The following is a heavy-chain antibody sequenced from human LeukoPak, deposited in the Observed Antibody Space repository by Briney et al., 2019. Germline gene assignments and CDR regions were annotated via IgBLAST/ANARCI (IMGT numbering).Heavy chain of an antibody. CDR1: GFTFSNYA. Sequence: GGSLRLSCAASGFTFSNYAMRWVRQAPGKGLEGVSSINGRGGSTYYADTVKGRFTISRDNSKNSLYLQMNSLRVEDTAVYYCARGGSTWYYFDYWGQGTLVTVSS. V-gene: IGHV3-23*01. CDR3: ARGGSTWYYFDY. J-gene: IGHJ4*02. CDR2: INGRGGST. D-gene: IGHD6-13*01.